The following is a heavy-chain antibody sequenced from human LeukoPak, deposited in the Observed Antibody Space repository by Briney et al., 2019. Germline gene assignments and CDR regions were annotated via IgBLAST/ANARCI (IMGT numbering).Heavy chain of an antibody. J-gene: IGHJ4*02. CDR2: VTADGDDT. CDR1: GFTFSSYA. CDR3: AKDAAVTTIYYLDH. Sequence: EGSLRLSCAASGFTFSSYAMSWVRQAPGKGLEWVSAVTADGDDTYYADSVKGRFIISRDNSKNTLSLQMNSLRDEDTALYYCAKDAAVTTIYYLDHWGQGTLVTVSS. D-gene: IGHD4-17*01. V-gene: IGHV3-23*01.